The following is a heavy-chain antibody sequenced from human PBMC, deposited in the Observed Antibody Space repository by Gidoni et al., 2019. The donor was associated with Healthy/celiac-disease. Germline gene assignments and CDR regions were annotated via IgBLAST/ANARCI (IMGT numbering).Heavy chain of an antibody. D-gene: IGHD6-19*01. CDR1: VGSFSGYY. V-gene: IGHV4-34*01. CDR3: ARGPSRDIAVAGTGTLDY. Sequence: QVQLQQWGAGLLKPSETLSLTCAVYVGSFSGYYWSWIRQPPGKGLEWIGEINHSGSTNYNPALKSRVTISVDTSKNQFSLKLSSVTAADTAVYYCARGPSRDIAVAGTGTLDYWGQGTLVTVSS. J-gene: IGHJ4*02. CDR2: INHSGST.